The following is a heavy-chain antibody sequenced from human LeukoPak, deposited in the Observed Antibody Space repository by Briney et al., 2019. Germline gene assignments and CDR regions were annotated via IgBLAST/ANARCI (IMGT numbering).Heavy chain of an antibody. CDR3: ARWEGSGWHLA. D-gene: IGHD6-19*01. Sequence: GGSLRLSCAASGFTFSSYSMNWVRQAPGKGLEWVAHSSYDRTTIYYADSVKDRFTISRDNAKNSLYLQMNSLRDEDTAVYCCARWEGSGWHLAWGQEPWSPSPQ. V-gene: IGHV3-48*02. CDR1: GFTFSSYS. CDR2: SSYDRTTI. J-gene: IGHJ5*01.